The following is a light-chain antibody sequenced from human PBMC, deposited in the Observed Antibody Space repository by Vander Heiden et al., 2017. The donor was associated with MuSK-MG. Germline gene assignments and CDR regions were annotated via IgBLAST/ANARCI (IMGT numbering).Light chain of an antibody. Sequence: QSALTQPASVSGSPGQSITISCTGTSSDVGGYNYVSWYQQHPGKAPKLMIYDVSNRPSGVSNRFSGSKSGNTASLTISGLQAEDEADYYCSSYTSSSPVVFGGGTKLTGL. CDR2: DVS. V-gene: IGLV2-14*01. CDR3: SSYTSSSPVV. CDR1: SSDVGGYNY. J-gene: IGLJ2*01.